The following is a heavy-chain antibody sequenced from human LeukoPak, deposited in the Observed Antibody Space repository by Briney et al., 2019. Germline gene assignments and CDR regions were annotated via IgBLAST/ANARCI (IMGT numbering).Heavy chain of an antibody. V-gene: IGHV3-11*01. CDR3: ARDPRDKSGYYALAPNNWFDP. Sequence: GGSLRLSCAASGFTFSDYYMSWIRQAPGKGLEWVSYISSSGSTIYYADSVKGRFTISRDNAKNSLYLQMNSLRAEDTAAYYCARDPRDKSGYYALAPNNWFDPWGQGTLVTVSS. CDR1: GFTFSDYY. D-gene: IGHD3-22*01. J-gene: IGHJ5*02. CDR2: ISSSGSTI.